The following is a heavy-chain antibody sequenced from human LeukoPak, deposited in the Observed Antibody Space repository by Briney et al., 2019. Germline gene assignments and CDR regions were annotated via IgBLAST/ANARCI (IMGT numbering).Heavy chain of an antibody. Sequence: GGSLRLSCAASGFTFSNYAMSWVRQAPGKGLEWVSAISGGATYTFYAESVKGRFTISRDNSKNTLYLQMNNLRAEDTAVYYCARDSDWILFDYWGQGTPVTVSS. J-gene: IGHJ4*02. CDR2: ISGGATYT. CDR3: ARDSDWILFDY. V-gene: IGHV3-23*01. D-gene: IGHD2-2*03. CDR1: GFTFSNYA.